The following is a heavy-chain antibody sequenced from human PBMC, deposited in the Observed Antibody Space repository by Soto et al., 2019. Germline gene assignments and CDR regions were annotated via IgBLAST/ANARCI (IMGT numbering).Heavy chain of an antibody. V-gene: IGHV3-11*01. CDR2: ISSSGSTI. D-gene: IGHD2-2*03. CDR3: ARDLGYCSSTSCENWFDP. J-gene: IGHJ5*02. Sequence: GGSLRLSCAASGFTFSDYYMSWIRQAPGKGPEWVSYISSSGSTIYYADSVKGRFTISRDNAKNSLYLQMNSLRAEDTAVYYCARDLGYCSSTSCENWFDPWGQGTLVTVSS. CDR1: GFTFSDYY.